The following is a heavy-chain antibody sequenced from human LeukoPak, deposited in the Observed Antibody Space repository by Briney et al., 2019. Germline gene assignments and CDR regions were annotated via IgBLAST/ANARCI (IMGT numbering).Heavy chain of an antibody. CDR3: ARAPENYYGSGTLRSYFDY. Sequence: GGSLRLSCAASGFTFSSCTMNWVRQAPGKGLEWVSYISGSSSTIYYADSVKGRFTISRDNAKNSLYLQMNSLRDEDTAVYYCARAPENYYGSGTLRSYFDYWGQGTLVTVSS. V-gene: IGHV3-48*02. D-gene: IGHD3-10*01. CDR1: GFTFSSCT. CDR2: ISGSSSTI. J-gene: IGHJ4*02.